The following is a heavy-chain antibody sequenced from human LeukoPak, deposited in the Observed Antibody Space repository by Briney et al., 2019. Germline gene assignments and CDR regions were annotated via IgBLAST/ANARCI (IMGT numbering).Heavy chain of an antibody. CDR1: GYTFTGYY. CDR2: INPNSGGT. J-gene: IGHJ4*02. D-gene: IGHD1-26*01. CDR3: ARGRGEWELFSGTLCY. Sequence: GASVKVSCKASGYTFTGYYMHWVRQAPGQGLEWMGWINPNSGGTNYAQKFQGRVTMTRDTSISTAYMELSRLRSDDTAVYYCARGRGEWELFSGTLCYWGQGTLVTVSS. V-gene: IGHV1-2*02.